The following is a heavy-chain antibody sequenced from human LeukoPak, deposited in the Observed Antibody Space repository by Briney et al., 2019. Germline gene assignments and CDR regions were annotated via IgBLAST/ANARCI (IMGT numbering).Heavy chain of an antibody. J-gene: IGHJ4*02. CDR3: ARGRDFGLAATRCFDY. CDR2: INHSGST. CDR1: GGSFSVYY. Sequence: SETLSLTCAVYGGSFSVYYWSWIRHPPGKGLEWIGEINHSGSTNYNPSLKSRVTISVDTSKNQFSLKLSSVTAADTAVYYCARGRDFGLAATRCFDYWGQGTLVTVSS. V-gene: IGHV4-34*01. D-gene: IGHD2-15*01.